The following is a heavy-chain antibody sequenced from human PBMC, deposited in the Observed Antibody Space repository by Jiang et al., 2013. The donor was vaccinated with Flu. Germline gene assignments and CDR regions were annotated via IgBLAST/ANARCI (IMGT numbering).Heavy chain of an antibody. CDR1: GFTFSSYE. Sequence: GLVQPGGSLRLSCAASGFTFSSYEMNWVRQAPGKGLEWVANIKQDGSEKYYVDSVKGRFTISRDNAKNSLYLQMNSLRAEDTAVYYCARHLSSSSGAFDIWGQGTMVTVSS. V-gene: IGHV3-7*01. J-gene: IGHJ3*02. CDR2: IKQDGSEK. D-gene: IGHD6-6*01. CDR3: ARHLSSSSGAFDI.